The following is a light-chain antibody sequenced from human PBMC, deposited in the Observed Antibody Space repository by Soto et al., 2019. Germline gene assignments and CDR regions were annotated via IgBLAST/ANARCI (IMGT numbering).Light chain of an antibody. J-gene: IGLJ7*01. CDR2: ANS. V-gene: IGLV1-47*01. CDR3: VAWDDSLSCAV. Sequence: QSVLAQPTSASGTPGQRVTISCSGSRSNIGNNLVYWYQQVPGTAPKLLIYANSQRPSGVPDRFSGSKSGTSASLAISGLRSEDDDDYYCVAWDDSLSCAVFGGGTQLTVL. CDR1: RSNIGNNL.